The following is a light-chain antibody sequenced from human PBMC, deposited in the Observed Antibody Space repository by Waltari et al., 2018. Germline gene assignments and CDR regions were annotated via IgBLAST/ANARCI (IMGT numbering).Light chain of an antibody. CDR3: SSYTSSSTREV. Sequence: QSALTQPASVSGSPGQSITISCTGTSSDVGGYNYASWYQQHPGKAPKSMIYEVSNRPSGVSNRFSGSKSGNTASLTISGLQAEDEADYYCSSYTSSSTREVFGGGTKLTVL. CDR1: SSDVGGYNY. CDR2: EVS. J-gene: IGLJ3*02. V-gene: IGLV2-14*01.